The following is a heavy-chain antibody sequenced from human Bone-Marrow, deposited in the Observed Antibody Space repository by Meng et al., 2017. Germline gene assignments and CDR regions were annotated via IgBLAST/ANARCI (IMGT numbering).Heavy chain of an antibody. Sequence: GESLKISCAASGFTFDDYGMSWVRQVPGKGLEWVSGFNWNGDNTGYADSVKSRFTISRDNAKNSLYLQMNSLRAEDTALYYCARSYDSSGYFYFDYWGLGTLVTVSS. CDR3: ARSYDSSGYFYFDY. D-gene: IGHD3-22*01. J-gene: IGHJ4*02. CDR1: GFTFDDYG. CDR2: FNWNGDNT. V-gene: IGHV3-20*04.